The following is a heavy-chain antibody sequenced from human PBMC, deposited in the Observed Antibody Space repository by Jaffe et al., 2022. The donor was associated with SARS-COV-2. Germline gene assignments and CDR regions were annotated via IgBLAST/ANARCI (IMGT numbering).Heavy chain of an antibody. CDR1: GFTFINYN. CDR2: ISNSGNTI. Sequence: EVQLVESGGGLVQPGGSLRLSCAASGFTFINYNMNWVRQAPGQGLEWVSHISNSGNTIYYADSVKGRFTISRDNAKNSLNLQMNSLRAEDTAVYYCAREGGNLCYFDYWGRGTLVTVSS. V-gene: IGHV3-48*01. CDR3: AREGGNLCYFDY. D-gene: IGHD2-15*01. J-gene: IGHJ4*02.